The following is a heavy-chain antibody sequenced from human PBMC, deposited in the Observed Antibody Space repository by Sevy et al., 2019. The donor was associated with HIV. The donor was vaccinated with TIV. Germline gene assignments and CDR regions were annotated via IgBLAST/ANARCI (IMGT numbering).Heavy chain of an antibody. V-gene: IGHV3-30*18. CDR2: ISYDGSIK. J-gene: IGHJ4*02. CDR1: RFTFSGYA. Sequence: GGSLRLSCAASRFTFSGYAMHWVRQAPGQGLKWVAAISYDGSIKYYADSVKGRSTISRANSKNTLYLQMNSLRAEATAVDYCAKDRGYSSDWYALAFYFDYWGQGTLVTVSS. CDR3: AKDRGYSSDWYALAFYFDY. D-gene: IGHD6-13*01.